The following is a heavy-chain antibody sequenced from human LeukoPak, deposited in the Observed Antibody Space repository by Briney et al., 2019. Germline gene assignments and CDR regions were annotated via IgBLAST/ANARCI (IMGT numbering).Heavy chain of an antibody. D-gene: IGHD4-17*01. Sequence: GGSLRLSCAASGFTFSSYAMSWVRQAPGKGLEWVSAISGSGGSTYYADSVKGRFTISRDNSKNTLYLQMNSLRAEDTAVYYRAKYKTSTVTTGFDYWGQGTLVTVSS. J-gene: IGHJ4*02. CDR2: ISGSGGST. V-gene: IGHV3-23*01. CDR3: AKYKTSTVTTGFDY. CDR1: GFTFSSYA.